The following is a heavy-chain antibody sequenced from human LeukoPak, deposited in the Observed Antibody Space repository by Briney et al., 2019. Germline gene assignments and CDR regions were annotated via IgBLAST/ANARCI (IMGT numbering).Heavy chain of an antibody. J-gene: IGHJ6*02. CDR3: ARGSEMVTPYYYAMDV. D-gene: IGHD5-24*01. V-gene: IGHV4-59*01. CDR2: IYYSGIT. Sequence: TSETLSLTCTVSGGSISTYLWNWVRQPPGKGLEWIAYIYYSGITNHNPSLKSRVTISVDTSKNQFSLKLSSVTAADTAVYYCARGSEMVTPYYYAMDVWDQGTTVTVSS. CDR1: GGSISTYL.